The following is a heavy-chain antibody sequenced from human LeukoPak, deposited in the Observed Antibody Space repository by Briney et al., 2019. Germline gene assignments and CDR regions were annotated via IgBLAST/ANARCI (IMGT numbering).Heavy chain of an antibody. D-gene: IGHD3-22*01. Sequence: GASVKVSCKASGYTFTSYGISWVRQTPGQGLEWMGWNSAYNGNTNYAQKLQGRVTMTTDTATMTAYMGLSRLKSDETAVYYCARDLYYDSSGYFPSGAFDIWGQGTMVTVSS. CDR1: GYTFTSYG. CDR3: ARDLYYDSSGYFPSGAFDI. CDR2: NSAYNGNT. J-gene: IGHJ3*02. V-gene: IGHV1-18*01.